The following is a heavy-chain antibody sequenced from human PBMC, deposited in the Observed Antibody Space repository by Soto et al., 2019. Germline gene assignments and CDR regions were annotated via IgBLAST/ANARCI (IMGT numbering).Heavy chain of an antibody. J-gene: IGHJ6*02. Sequence: PGESLKISCKGSGYSFTSYWIGWVRQMPGKGLEWMGIIYPGDSDTRYSPSFQGQVTISADKSISTAYLQWSSLKASDTAMYYCARHGITDWDDFWSGYPYTLYYYGMDVWGQGTTVTVSS. CDR3: ARHGITDWDDFWSGYPYTLYYYGMDV. CDR2: IYPGDSDT. CDR1: GYSFTSYW. D-gene: IGHD3-3*01. V-gene: IGHV5-51*01.